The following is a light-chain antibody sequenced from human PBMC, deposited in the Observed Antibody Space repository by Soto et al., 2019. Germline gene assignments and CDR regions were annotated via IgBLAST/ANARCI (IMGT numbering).Light chain of an antibody. CDR2: EGS. CDR1: SSDVGSYNL. Sequence: QSVLTQPASVSGSAGQSITISCTGTSSDVGSYNLVSWYQQHPGKAPELMIYEGSKRPSGVSNRFSGSNSGNTASLTISGLQAEDEADYYCCSYVGSDYVFGTGTKVTVL. J-gene: IGLJ1*01. V-gene: IGLV2-23*01. CDR3: CSYVGSDYV.